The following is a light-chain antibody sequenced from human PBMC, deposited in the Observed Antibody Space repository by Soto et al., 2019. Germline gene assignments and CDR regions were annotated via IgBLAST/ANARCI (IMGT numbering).Light chain of an antibody. V-gene: IGLV2-14*01. J-gene: IGLJ1*01. Sequence: QPVLKNPASVSGFPRGARSISCTETSSDVGGYNYVSWYQQHPGKAPKLMIYDVSNRPSGVSNRFSGSKSGNTASLTISGLQAEDEADYYCSSYTSSSTQVFGAGTKVTVL. CDR2: DVS. CDR1: SSDVGGYNY. CDR3: SSYTSSSTQV.